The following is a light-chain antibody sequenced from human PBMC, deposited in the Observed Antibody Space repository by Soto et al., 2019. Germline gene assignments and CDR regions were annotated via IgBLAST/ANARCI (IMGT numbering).Light chain of an antibody. CDR3: QQSDSLPWT. CDR1: QSISTY. Sequence: DIQMTQSPSSLSASVGDRLTITCRASQSISTYLNWYQQTPGKAPKLLISAASNLQSGVPSRFSGSGSGTDFTLTISNMYPEDFATYYCQQSDSLPWTFGQGTNVEIK. CDR2: AAS. V-gene: IGKV1-39*01. J-gene: IGKJ1*01.